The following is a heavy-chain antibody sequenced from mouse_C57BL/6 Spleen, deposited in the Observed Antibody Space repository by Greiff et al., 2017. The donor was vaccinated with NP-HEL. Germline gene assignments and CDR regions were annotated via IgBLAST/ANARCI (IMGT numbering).Heavy chain of an antibody. V-gene: IGHV14-4*01. CDR3: TTDGRWFAY. CDR1: GFNIKDDY. Sequence: EVKLQESGAELVRPGASVKLSCTASGFNIKDDYMHWVKQRPEQGLEWIGWIDPENGDTEYASKFQGKATITADTSSNTAYLQLSSLTSEDTAVYYCTTDGRWFAYWGQGTLVTVSA. CDR2: IDPENGDT. J-gene: IGHJ3*01. D-gene: IGHD2-3*01.